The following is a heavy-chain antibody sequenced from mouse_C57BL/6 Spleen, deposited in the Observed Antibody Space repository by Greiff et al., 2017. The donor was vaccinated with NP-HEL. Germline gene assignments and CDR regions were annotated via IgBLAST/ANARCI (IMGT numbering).Heavy chain of an antibody. CDR1: GFNIKDDY. CDR2: IDPENGDT. D-gene: IGHD1-1*01. CDR3: TTDYGSSLWYFDV. Sequence: VQLQQSGAELVRPGASVKLSCTASGFNIKDDYMHWVKQRPEQGLEWIGWIDPENGDTEYASKFQGKATITADTSSNTAYLQLSSLTSADTAVYYCTTDYGSSLWYFDVWGTGTTVTVSS. J-gene: IGHJ1*03. V-gene: IGHV14-4*01.